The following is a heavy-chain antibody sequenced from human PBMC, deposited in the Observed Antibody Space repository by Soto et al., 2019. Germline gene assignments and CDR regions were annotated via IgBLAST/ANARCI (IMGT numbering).Heavy chain of an antibody. CDR1: GYSFTSYW. D-gene: IGHD6-13*01. J-gene: IGHJ5*02. V-gene: IGHV5-51*01. Sequence: GESLKISCKGSGYSFTSYWIGWVLQMPGKGLGWMGIIYPGDSDTRYSPSFQGQVTISADKSISTAYLQWSSLKASDTAMYYCARHISEWQQLGGRFDPWGQGTLVTVSS. CDR2: IYPGDSDT. CDR3: ARHISEWQQLGGRFDP.